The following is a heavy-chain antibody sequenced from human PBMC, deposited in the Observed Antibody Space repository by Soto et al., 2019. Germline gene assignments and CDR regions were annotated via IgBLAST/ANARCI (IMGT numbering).Heavy chain of an antibody. D-gene: IGHD2-15*01. CDR3: ARGPRGYCSGGSCRKGFDC. CDR1: GGSFSGYY. CDR2: INHSGST. Sequence: SETLSLTCAVYGGSFSGYYWSWIRQPPGKGLEWIGEINHSGSTNYNPSLKSRVTISVDTSKNQFSLKLSSVTAADTAVYYCARGPRGYCSGGSCRKGFDCWGQGTLVTVSS. V-gene: IGHV4-34*01. J-gene: IGHJ4*02.